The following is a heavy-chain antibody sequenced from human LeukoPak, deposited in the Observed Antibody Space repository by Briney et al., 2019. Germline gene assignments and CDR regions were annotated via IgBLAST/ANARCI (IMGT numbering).Heavy chain of an antibody. J-gene: IGHJ4*02. CDR1: GGTFSSYA. D-gene: IGHD2-2*01. CDR2: IIPIFGTA. Sequence: SVKVSCKASGGTFSSYAISWVRQAPGQGLEWMGGIIPIFGTANYAQKFQGRVAITTDESTSTAYMELSSLRSEDTAVYYCARVGLVVVPAAIFLPDDYWGQGTLVTVSS. CDR3: ARVGLVVVPAAIFLPDDY. V-gene: IGHV1-69*05.